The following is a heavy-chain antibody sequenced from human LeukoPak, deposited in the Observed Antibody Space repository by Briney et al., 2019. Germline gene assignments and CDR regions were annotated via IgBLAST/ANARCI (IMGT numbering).Heavy chain of an antibody. CDR3: ARGLVYCSGGSCYGGFDY. D-gene: IGHD2-15*01. CDR2: MNPNSGNT. J-gene: IGHJ4*02. V-gene: IGHV1-8*01. Sequence: ASVKVSCKASGYTFTSYDINWVRQATGQGLEWMGWMNPNSGNTGYAQKFQGRVTMTRNTSISTAYMELSSLRSEDTAVYYCARGLVYCSGGSCYGGFDYWGQGTLVTVSS. CDR1: GYTFTSYD.